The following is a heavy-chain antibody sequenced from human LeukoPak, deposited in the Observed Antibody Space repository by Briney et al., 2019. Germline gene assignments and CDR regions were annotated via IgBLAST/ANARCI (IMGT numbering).Heavy chain of an antibody. J-gene: IGHJ4*02. CDR3: ARGSLNSSGYYYYFDY. CDR2: INHSGST. CDR1: GGSFSGYY. V-gene: IGHV4-34*01. Sequence: SETLSPTCAVYGGSFSGYYWSWIRQPPGKGLEWIGEINHSGSTNYNPSLKSRVTISVDTSKNQFSLKLSSVTAADTAVYYCARGSLNSSGYYYYFDYWGQGTLVTVSS. D-gene: IGHD3-22*01.